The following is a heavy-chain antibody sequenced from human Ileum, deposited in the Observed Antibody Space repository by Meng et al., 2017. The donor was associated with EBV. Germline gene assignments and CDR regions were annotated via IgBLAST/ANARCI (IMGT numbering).Heavy chain of an antibody. D-gene: IGHD3-22*01. CDR1: GGFTSRSDW. CDR3: ASSDYYRSDY. Sequence: QVQLQESGPGLRKPSETLFLTAAVAGGFTSRSDWWSWVRQPPGKGLEWIGETSNSGSTNYSPSLKSRVTISLDKSKNQLSLKLNSVTAADTAVYYCASSDYYRSDYWGQGTLVTGSS. J-gene: IGHJ4*02. V-gene: IGHV4-4*02. CDR2: TSNSGST.